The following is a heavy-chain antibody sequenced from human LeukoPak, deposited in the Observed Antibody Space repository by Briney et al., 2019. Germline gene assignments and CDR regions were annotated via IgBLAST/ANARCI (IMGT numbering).Heavy chain of an antibody. V-gene: IGHV1-69*05. D-gene: IGHD2-15*01. CDR2: IIPIFGTA. Sequence: GASVEVSCKASGGTFSSYAISWVRQAPGQGLEWMGGIIPIFGTANYAQKFQGRVTMTRNTSISTAYMELSSLRSEDTAVYYCARVCRGSCYSRAKNWFDPWGQGTLVTVSS. J-gene: IGHJ5*02. CDR1: GGTFSSYA. CDR3: ARVCRGSCYSRAKNWFDP.